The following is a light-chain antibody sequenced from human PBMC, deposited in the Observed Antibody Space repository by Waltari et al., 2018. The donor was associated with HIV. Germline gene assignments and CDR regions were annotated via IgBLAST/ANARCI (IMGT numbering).Light chain of an antibody. Sequence: DIQMTQFPSSLSASVGDKVTISCRASHSIAARLKWYRQKTGEAPELLIYAASALRRGVPSRFSGTTAGTEFTLTINAVQPDDFAFFFCQQSFATPRTFGQGT. V-gene: IGKV1-39*01. CDR1: HSIAAR. J-gene: IGKJ1*01. CDR3: QQSFATPRT. CDR2: AAS.